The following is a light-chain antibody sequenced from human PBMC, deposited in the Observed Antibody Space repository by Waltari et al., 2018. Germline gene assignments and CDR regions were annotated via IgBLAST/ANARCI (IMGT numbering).Light chain of an antibody. CDR2: GQD. J-gene: IGLJ3*02. CDR3: NSRDGSPARLRV. Sequence: SSELTQDPAVSVALGQTVKITCQGDSLRTYHANGYQQKPGQAPLLVMYGQDNRPPGIPDRFSGASSGNTSSLTITGAQAEDEAAYYCNSRDGSPARLRVVGGGTSLTVL. CDR1: SLRTYH. V-gene: IGLV3-19*01.